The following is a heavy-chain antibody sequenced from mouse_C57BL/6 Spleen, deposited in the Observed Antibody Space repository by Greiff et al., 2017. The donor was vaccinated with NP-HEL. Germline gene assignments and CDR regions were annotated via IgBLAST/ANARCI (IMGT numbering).Heavy chain of an antibody. Sequence: VQLQQSGAELVRPGASVTLSCKASGYTFTDYEMHWVKQTPVHGLEWIGAIDPETGGTAYNQKFKGKAILTADKSSSPAYMELRSLTSEDSAVYYCTRDYYGSSYDYWGQGTTLTVSA. J-gene: IGHJ2*01. D-gene: IGHD1-1*01. CDR2: IDPETGGT. CDR3: TRDYYGSSYDY. CDR1: GYTFTDYE. V-gene: IGHV1-15*01.